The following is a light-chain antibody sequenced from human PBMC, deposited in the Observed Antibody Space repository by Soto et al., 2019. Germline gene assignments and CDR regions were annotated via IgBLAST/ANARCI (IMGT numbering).Light chain of an antibody. CDR3: GTWDNSLSAWV. CDR2: DNN. Sequence: QSVLTQPPSVSAAPGQKVTISCSGSSSNIGNNYVSWYQQLPGTAPKLLNYDNNKRPSGIPDRFSGSKSGTSATLGITGLQTGDEADYYCGTWDNSLSAWVFGGGTQLTVL. CDR1: SSNIGNNY. V-gene: IGLV1-51*01. J-gene: IGLJ3*02.